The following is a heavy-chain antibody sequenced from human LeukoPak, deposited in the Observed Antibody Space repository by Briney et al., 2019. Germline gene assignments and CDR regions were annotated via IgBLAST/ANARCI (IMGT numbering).Heavy chain of an antibody. V-gene: IGHV4-61*01. CDR3: ARVGYGGNDAFDI. D-gene: IGHD4-23*01. CDR2: IYYSGST. Sequence: PSETLTLTCTDSGGSDSSGSYYWSWIRQPPAKGLEWIGYIYYSGSTNYNPSLKSRVTISVDTSKNQFSLKLSSVTAADTAVYYCARVGYGGNDAFDIWGQGTMVTVSS. J-gene: IGHJ3*02. CDR1: GGSDSSGSYY.